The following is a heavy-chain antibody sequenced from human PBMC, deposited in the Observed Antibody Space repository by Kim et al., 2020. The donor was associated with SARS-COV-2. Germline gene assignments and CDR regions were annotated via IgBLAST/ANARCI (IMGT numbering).Heavy chain of an antibody. D-gene: IGHD1-26*01. V-gene: IGHV4-59*01. CDR1: GASISSYY. Sequence: SETLSLTCTVSGASISSYYWSWIRQPPGKGLEWIGYIYYSGSTNYNPSLKSRVTISVDTSKNQFSLKLSSVTAADTAVYYCARVRRIVGATLYYYGMDVWGQGTTVIVSS. CDR2: IYYSGST. CDR3: ARVRRIVGATLYYYGMDV. J-gene: IGHJ6*02.